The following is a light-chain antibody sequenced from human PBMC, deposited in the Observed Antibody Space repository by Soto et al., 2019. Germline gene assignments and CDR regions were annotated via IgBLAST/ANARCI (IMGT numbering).Light chain of an antibody. J-gene: IGLJ1*01. CDR1: SSDVGGYNY. CDR3: CSYSSSSTLSV. V-gene: IGLV2-14*03. Sequence: QSVLTQPASVSGSPGQSITISCTGTSSDVGGYNYVSWYQQHPGKAPKLMIYDVSDRPSGVSNRFSGSKSGNTASLTISGLQAEDEAAYYCCSYSSSSTLSVFGTGTKVTVL. CDR2: DVS.